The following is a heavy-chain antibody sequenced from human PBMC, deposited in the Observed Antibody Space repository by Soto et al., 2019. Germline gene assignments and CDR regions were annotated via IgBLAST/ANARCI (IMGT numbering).Heavy chain of an antibody. CDR3: AGYSSSWYYFDY. CDR1: GGSISSGGYY. Sequence: PSETLSLTCTVSGGSISSGGYYWSWIRQQPGKGLKWIGYIYYSGGTYYNPSLKSRVTISVDTSKNQFSLKLSSVTAADTAVYYCAGYSSSWYYFDYWGQGTLVTVSS. D-gene: IGHD6-13*01. J-gene: IGHJ4*02. V-gene: IGHV4-31*03. CDR2: IYYSGGT.